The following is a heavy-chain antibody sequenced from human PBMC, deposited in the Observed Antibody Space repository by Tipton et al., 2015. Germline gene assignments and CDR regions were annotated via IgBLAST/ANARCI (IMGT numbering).Heavy chain of an antibody. CDR1: GITFSTYG. V-gene: IGHV3-53*01. CDR3: ATVLGTFFPA. Sequence: SLRLSCAASGITFSTYGMHWVRQAPGKGLEWVSLINVDGATYYADSVKGRFTISKDTSKKSLYLQMDSLRADDSALYYCATVLGTFFPAWGQGSLVTVSS. J-gene: IGHJ5*02. CDR2: INVDGAT. D-gene: IGHD3-16*01.